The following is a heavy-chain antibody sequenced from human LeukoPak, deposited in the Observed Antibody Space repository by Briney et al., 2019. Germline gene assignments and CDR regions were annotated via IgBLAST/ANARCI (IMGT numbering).Heavy chain of an antibody. CDR3: ARESGIAAALDL. CDR1: GFTFSSYW. CDR2: INTDASDT. Sequence: GGSLRLSCAASGFTFSSYWMHWVRQAPGKGLVWVSRINTDASDTSYADSVKGRFTISRDNAKNTLYLQMNSLRAEDTAVYYCARESGIAAALDLWGQGTLVTVSS. D-gene: IGHD6-13*01. J-gene: IGHJ5*02. V-gene: IGHV3-74*01.